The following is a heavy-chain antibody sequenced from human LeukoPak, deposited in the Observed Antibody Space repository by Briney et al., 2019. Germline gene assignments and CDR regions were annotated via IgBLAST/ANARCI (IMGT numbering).Heavy chain of an antibody. D-gene: IGHD6-19*01. J-gene: IGHJ4*02. CDR3: ARGRGGGWYHFPPDY. CDR1: GGSFSGYY. V-gene: IGHV4-34*01. Sequence: SETLSLTCVVYGGSFSGYYWSWIRQPPGKGLEWIGEINHSGSTNYNPSLKSRVTISVDTSKNQFSLKLSSVTAADTAVYYCARGRGGGWYHFPPDYWGQGTLVTVSS. CDR2: INHSGST.